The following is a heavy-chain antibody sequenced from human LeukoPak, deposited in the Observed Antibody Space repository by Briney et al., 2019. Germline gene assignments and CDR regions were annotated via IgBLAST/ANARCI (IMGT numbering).Heavy chain of an antibody. J-gene: IGHJ4*02. V-gene: IGHV3-23*01. CDR2: ISNNGGYT. Sequence: GGSLRLSCAASGFTFSSSAMSWVRQAPGKGLEWVSAISNNGGYTYYADSVQGRFTISRDNSKSTLCLQMNSLRAEDTAVYYCAKKLGYCSDGSCYSPYGGKGTLVTVPS. CDR3: AKKLGYCSDGSCYSPY. CDR1: GFTFSSSA. D-gene: IGHD2-15*01.